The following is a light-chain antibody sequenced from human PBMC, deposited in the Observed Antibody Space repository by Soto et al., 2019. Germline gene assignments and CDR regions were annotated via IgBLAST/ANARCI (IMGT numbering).Light chain of an antibody. Sequence: QSVLTQPPSVSGAPGQRVTISCTGNSSNLGAGYDVHWYQQLPGAAPKLVIYSNNQRPSGVPDRFSGSKSGTSASLAISGLQSEDEADYYCAAWDDSLNGPVFGGGTQLTVL. J-gene: IGLJ2*01. CDR3: AAWDDSLNGPV. CDR1: SSNLGAGYD. CDR2: SNN. V-gene: IGLV1-44*01.